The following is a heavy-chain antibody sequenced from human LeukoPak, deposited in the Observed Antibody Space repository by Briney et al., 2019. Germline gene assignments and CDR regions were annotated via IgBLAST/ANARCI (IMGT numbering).Heavy chain of an antibody. CDR1: RFTFSSSW. Sequence: GGSLRLSCAASRFTFSSSWMSWVRQAPGKGLEWVADINPDGSQIFYVDSVKGRFTVSRDNAENSVYLQMNSLRADDTAVYYCARDPLHGALGYWGQGTLVTVSS. CDR3: ARDPLHGALGY. CDR2: INPDGSQI. J-gene: IGHJ4*02. V-gene: IGHV3-7*01.